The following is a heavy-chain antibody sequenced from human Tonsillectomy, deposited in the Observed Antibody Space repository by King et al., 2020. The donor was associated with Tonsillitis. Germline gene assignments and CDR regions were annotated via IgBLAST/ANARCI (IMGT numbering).Heavy chain of an antibody. CDR1: GCSISSYY. Sequence: LQLQESGPGLVKPSETLSLTCTVSGCSISSYYWSWIRQPPGKGLEWIGYIYYSGSTNYNPSLKSRVTISVDTSKNKFSLKLSSVTAADTAVYYCARHPVSAWVRWFDPWGQGTLVTVSS. CDR3: ARHPVSAWVRWFDP. CDR2: IYYSGST. J-gene: IGHJ5*02. D-gene: IGHD3-10*01. V-gene: IGHV4-59*08.